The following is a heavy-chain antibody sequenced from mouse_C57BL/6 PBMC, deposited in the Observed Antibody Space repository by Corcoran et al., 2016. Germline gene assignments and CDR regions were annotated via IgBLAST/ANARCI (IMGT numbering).Heavy chain of an antibody. D-gene: IGHD2-5*01. CDR1: GYTFTSYG. CDR3: AREGPYSNEGNYYAMDY. J-gene: IGHJ4*01. CDR2: IYPRSGNT. Sequence: QVQLQQSGAELARPGASVKLSCKASGYTFTSYGISWVKQRTGQGLEWIGEIYPRSGNTYYNEKFKGKATLTADKSSSTAYMELRSLTSEDSAVYFCAREGPYSNEGNYYAMDYWGQGTSVTVSS. V-gene: IGHV1-81*01.